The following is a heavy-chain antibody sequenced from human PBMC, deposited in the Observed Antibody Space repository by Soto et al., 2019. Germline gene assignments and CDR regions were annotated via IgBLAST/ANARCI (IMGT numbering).Heavy chain of an antibody. CDR3: ARDRVSLAMFGVPVGVFKN. V-gene: IGHV1-3*01. J-gene: IGHJ4*02. D-gene: IGHD3-3*01. Sequence: GASVKVSCKASGYTLTTFAMHWLRQAPGQRPEWLGWINAGSGYTKYSQNFQDRVTISSDTSASTAYMELSSLRSGDTAIYYCARDRVSLAMFGVPVGVFKNWGQGTLVTVSS. CDR2: INAGSGYT. CDR1: GYTLTTFA.